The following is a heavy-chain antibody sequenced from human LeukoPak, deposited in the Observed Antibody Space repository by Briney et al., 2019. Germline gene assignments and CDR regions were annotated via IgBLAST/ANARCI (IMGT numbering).Heavy chain of an antibody. Sequence: SETLSLTCAVSVYSISSAYFWGWIRQPPGKGLEWIGSIYHSGTTYYNPSLKSRVTISIDMSNNQFSLNLISVTAADTAVYYCARDAGFDYYDSSGSLWYYYYMDVWGKGTTVTVSS. J-gene: IGHJ6*03. CDR3: ARDAGFDYYDSSGSLWYYYYMDV. CDR1: VYSISSAYF. CDR2: IYHSGTT. V-gene: IGHV4-38-2*02. D-gene: IGHD3-22*01.